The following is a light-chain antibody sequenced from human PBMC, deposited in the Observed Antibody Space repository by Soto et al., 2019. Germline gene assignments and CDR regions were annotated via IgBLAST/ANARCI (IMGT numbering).Light chain of an antibody. V-gene: IGLV2-14*01. Sequence: QSALTQPASVSGSPGQSITISCTGTSSDVGGYNYVSWYQQHPGKAPKLITYEVSIRPSGVSSRFSGSKSGNTASLTISGLQAEDGADYYCSSYTSSSTPVFGGGTKLTVL. CDR3: SSYTSSSTPV. J-gene: IGLJ2*01. CDR2: EVS. CDR1: SSDVGGYNY.